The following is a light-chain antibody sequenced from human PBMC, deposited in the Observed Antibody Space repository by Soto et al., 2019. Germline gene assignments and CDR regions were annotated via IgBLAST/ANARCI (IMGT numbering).Light chain of an antibody. V-gene: IGKV1-5*03. CDR2: KAS. CDR1: QSISSN. J-gene: IGKJ1*01. CDR3: LQYNGYSPRT. Sequence: DIPMAQSSFSLSASVGDRVTLSCRASQSISSNLIWYQQKPGKAPKLLIYKASSLESGVPSRFSGSGSGTEFTLTISSLQPDDFATYYCLQYNGYSPRTFGQGTKVDIK.